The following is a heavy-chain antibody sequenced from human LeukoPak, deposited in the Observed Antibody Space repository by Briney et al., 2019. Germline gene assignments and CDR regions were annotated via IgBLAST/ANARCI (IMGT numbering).Heavy chain of an antibody. D-gene: IGHD3-10*01. J-gene: IGHJ4*02. Sequence: ASVKVSCKASGYTFIGYYLHWVRQAPGQGLEFMGHINPDSGDTTYAQKFQGRVTMARDTSISTAYMELSSLTSDDTAVYYCARNDRGLGMGYWGQGTLVTVSS. V-gene: IGHV1-2*06. CDR1: GYTFIGYY. CDR3: ARNDRGLGMGY. CDR2: INPDSGDT.